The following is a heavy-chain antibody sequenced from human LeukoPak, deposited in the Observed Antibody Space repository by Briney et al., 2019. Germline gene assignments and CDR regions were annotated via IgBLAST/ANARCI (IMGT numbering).Heavy chain of an antibody. CDR2: IKQDGSEK. D-gene: IGHD2-2*01. CDR1: GFTFSSYW. Sequence: PGGSLRLSCAASGFTFSSYWMSWVRQAPGKGLEWVANIKQDGSEKYYVDSVKGRFTISRDNAKNSLYLQMNSLRAEDTAVYYCARGDIVVVPAAMSWFDHWGQGTLVTVSS. CDR3: ARGDIVVVPAAMSWFDH. V-gene: IGHV3-7*04. J-gene: IGHJ5*02.